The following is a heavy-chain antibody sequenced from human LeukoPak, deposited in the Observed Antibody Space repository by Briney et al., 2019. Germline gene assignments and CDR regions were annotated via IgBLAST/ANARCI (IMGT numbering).Heavy chain of an antibody. D-gene: IGHD2-2*01. CDR3: AKEXLDCSSTSCYDYYYYYMDV. CDR1: GFTFSSYA. Sequence: PGGSLRLSCAASGFTFSSYAMSWVRQDPGKGLEWVSAISGSGGSTYYADSVKGRFTISRDNSKNTLYQQMNSLRAEDTAVYYCAKEXLDCSSTSCYDYYYYYMDVWGKGTTVTISS. V-gene: IGHV3-23*01. J-gene: IGHJ6*03. CDR2: ISGSGGST.